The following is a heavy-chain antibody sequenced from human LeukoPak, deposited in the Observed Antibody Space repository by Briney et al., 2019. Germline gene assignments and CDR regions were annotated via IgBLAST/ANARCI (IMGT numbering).Heavy chain of an antibody. CDR1: GFTFSNAW. D-gene: IGHD3-10*01. V-gene: IGHV3-15*01. CDR3: TTYYYGSGSYSPFDP. J-gene: IGHJ5*02. Sequence: PGGSLRLSCAASGFTFSNAWMSWVRQAPGKGLEWVGRIKSKTDGGTTDYAAPVKGRFTISRDDSKNTLYLQMNSLKTEDIAVYYCTTYYYGSGSYSPFDPWGQGTLVTVSS. CDR2: IKSKTDGGTT.